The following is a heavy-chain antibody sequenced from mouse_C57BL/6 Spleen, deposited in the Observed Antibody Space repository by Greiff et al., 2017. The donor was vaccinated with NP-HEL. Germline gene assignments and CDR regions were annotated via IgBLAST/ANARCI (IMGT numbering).Heavy chain of an antibody. Sequence: EVKVVESGGGLVQPGGSLKLSCAASGFTFSDYYMYWVRQTPEKRLEWVAYISNGGGSTYYPDTVKGRFTISRDNAKNTLYLQMSRLKSEDTAMYYCARRGSSYRGWYFDVWGTGTTVTVSS. CDR1: GFTFSDYY. CDR2: ISNGGGST. J-gene: IGHJ1*03. CDR3: ARRGSSYRGWYFDV. V-gene: IGHV5-12*01. D-gene: IGHD1-1*01.